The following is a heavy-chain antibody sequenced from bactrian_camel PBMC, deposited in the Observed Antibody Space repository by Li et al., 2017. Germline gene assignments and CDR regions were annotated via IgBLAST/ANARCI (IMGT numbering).Heavy chain of an antibody. CDR2: IGGDGDS. CDR1: PDSVIRLC. CDR3: TKDPMVGWVRGPAFAY. Sequence: QLVESGGGSVQVGGSLRLSCQTSPDSVIRLCVGWFRQAPGKEREWVASIGGDGDSKFADSVKGRFTVSRDNTNNMVYPQLSSLKSEDTALYYCTKDPMVGWVRGPAFAYWGQGTQVTVS. J-gene: IGHJ4*01. V-gene: IGHV3S68*01. D-gene: IGHD5*01.